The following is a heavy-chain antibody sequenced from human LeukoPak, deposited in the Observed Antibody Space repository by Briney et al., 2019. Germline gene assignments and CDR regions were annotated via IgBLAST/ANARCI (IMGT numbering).Heavy chain of an antibody. V-gene: IGHV3-23*01. D-gene: IGHD3-10*02. J-gene: IGHJ6*04. CDR3: AELGITMIGGV. Sequence: GGSLRLSCTTSGFIFANYAMAWVRQSPGKGLEWVSTISASGADTYYADSVRGRFTISRDNSKNTLYLQMNSLRAEDTALYYCAELGITMIGGVWGKGTTVTISS. CDR1: GFIFANYA. CDR2: ISASGADT.